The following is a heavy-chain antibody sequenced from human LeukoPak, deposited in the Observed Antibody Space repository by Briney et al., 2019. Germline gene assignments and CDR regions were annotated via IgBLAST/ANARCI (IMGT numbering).Heavy chain of an antibody. V-gene: IGHV3-11*03. CDR1: GFIFSDYS. Sequence: PGGSLRLSCAASGFIFSDYSMSWIRQAPGKGLEWVSYISTHSTYTHYADYVRGRFTISRDNAKNSLYLQMNSLRAEDTAVYYCATYYYASGSSDWGQGTLGTLSS. CDR2: ISTHSTYT. D-gene: IGHD3-10*01. J-gene: IGHJ4*02. CDR3: ATYYYASGSSD.